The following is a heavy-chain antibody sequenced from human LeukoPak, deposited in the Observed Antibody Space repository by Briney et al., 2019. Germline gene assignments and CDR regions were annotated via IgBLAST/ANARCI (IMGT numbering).Heavy chain of an antibody. CDR1: GFTFSSYA. J-gene: IGHJ4*02. Sequence: GGSLRLSCVASGFTFSSYAMSWVRQAAGKRLEWVSAIRGSGGSTYYAASVTGRFSISRDNSKNTLYLQMNSLRAEDTAVYYCAKARFIAVAGGYFDYWGQGTLVTVSS. D-gene: IGHD6-19*01. V-gene: IGHV3-23*01. CDR2: IRGSGGST. CDR3: AKARFIAVAGGYFDY.